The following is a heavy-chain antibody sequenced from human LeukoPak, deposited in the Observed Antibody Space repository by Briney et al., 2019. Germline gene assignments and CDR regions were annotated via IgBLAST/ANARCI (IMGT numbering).Heavy chain of an antibody. CDR2: ISYDGSNK. V-gene: IGHV3-30-3*01. D-gene: IGHD3-22*01. J-gene: IGHJ4*02. CDR3: ARNYYDSSGYDY. Sequence: GGSLRLSCAASGSTFSSYAMHWVRQAPGKGLEWVAIISYDGSNKYYADSVKGRFTISRDNSENTLYLQMNSLRAEDTAVYYCARNYYDSSGYDYWGQGTLVTVSS. CDR1: GSTFSSYA.